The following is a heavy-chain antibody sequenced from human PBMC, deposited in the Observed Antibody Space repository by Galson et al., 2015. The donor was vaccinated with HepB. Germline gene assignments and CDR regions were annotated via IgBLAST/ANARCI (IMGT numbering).Heavy chain of an antibody. J-gene: IGHJ6*03. CDR2: IVGSGTGT. V-gene: IGHV3-23*01. CDR1: GLTFSSFA. Sequence: SLRLSCAASGLTFSSFAMSWVRQAPGKGLEWVSLIVGSGTGTQYADSVNGRFTISRDNSKTTLYLQMDSNGGEDTAVNYCAKNKGAGPQYNYGMDVWGKGTTVTVSS. D-gene: IGHD5-24*01. CDR3: AKNKGAGPQYNYGMDV.